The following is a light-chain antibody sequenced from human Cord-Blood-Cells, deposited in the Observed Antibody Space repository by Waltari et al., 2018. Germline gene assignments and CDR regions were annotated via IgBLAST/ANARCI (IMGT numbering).Light chain of an antibody. CDR2: KDS. CDR1: ALPKQY. CDR3: QSADSSGTYEV. Sequence: SYELTQPPSVSVSPGQTARITCSGDALPKQYAYWYQQKPGQAPVLVIYKDSERPSGDPRLCCVAGSGTTVTLTISGIEAEGEADYYCQSADSSGTYEVFGGGTKLTVL. V-gene: IGLV3-25*03. J-gene: IGLJ3*02.